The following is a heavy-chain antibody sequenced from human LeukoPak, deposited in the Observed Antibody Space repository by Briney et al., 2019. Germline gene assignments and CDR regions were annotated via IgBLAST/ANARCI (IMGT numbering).Heavy chain of an antibody. CDR1: GFTFSNAW. D-gene: IGHD3-9*01. V-gene: IGHV3-15*01. J-gene: IGHJ4*02. CDR3: TSVLLTGGRLQDDY. CDR2: IRSKTDGGTT. Sequence: GGSLRLSCAASGFTFSNAWMTWVRQAPGKGLEWVGRIRSKTDGGTTDYAAPVKGRFTVSRDDSKNTLYLQMDSLKTEDTAVYYCTSVLLTGGRLQDDYWGQGTLVTVSS.